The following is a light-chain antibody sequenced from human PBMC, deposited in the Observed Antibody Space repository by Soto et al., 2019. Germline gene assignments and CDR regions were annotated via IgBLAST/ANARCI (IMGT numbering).Light chain of an antibody. CDR3: QPSYSFPYT. CDR2: AAS. V-gene: IGKV1-39*01. Sequence: DIQMTQSPSSLSASVGDRVTITCRPSQTISNYLNWYQQKPGKAPKFLIYAASTLQNGVPSRFSGRTSGADCSLTINGLKPEDFATYYCQPSYSFPYTFGQGTNLEI. CDR1: QTISNY. J-gene: IGKJ2*01.